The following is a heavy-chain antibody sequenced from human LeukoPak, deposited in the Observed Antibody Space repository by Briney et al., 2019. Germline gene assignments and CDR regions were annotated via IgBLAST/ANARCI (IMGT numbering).Heavy chain of an antibody. V-gene: IGHV3-7*01. Sequence: GGSLRLSRAASRFTLSNYWMSWVRQAPGKGLEWVADIKQDGSETYYVDSVKGRFTISRDNAKNSLSLQMNSLRAEDTAVYYCARQRGSGCLDYWGQGTLVTVSS. CDR3: ARQRGSGCLDY. D-gene: IGHD6-19*01. CDR2: IKQDGSET. CDR1: RFTLSNYW. J-gene: IGHJ4*02.